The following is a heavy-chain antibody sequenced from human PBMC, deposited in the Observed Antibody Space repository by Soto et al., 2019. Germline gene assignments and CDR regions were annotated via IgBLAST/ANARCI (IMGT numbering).Heavy chain of an antibody. CDR2: INHSGSP. CDR1: GGSCSGYY. J-gene: IGHJ4*02. CDR3: ARLLGSGRIYFDH. D-gene: IGHD3-10*02. Sequence: SETLSLTCAVYGGSCSGYYWSWIRQPPGKGLEWIGEINHSGSPNYNPSLKSRVTISVDTSKNQFSLKLSSVTAADTAVYYCARLLGSGRIYFDHWGRGTLVTVSS. V-gene: IGHV4-34*01.